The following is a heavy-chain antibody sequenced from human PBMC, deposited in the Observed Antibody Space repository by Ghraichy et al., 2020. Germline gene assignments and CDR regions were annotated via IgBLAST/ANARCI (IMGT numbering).Heavy chain of an antibody. J-gene: IGHJ4*02. D-gene: IGHD2-2*01. CDR1: GYTFTSYG. Sequence: ASVNVSCKASGYTFTSYGISWVRQAPGQGLEWMGWISAYNGNTNYAQKLQGRVTMTTDTSTSTAYMELRSLRSDATAVYYWARGSPGYCSSTSCGTFDYWGQGTLVTVSS. V-gene: IGHV1-18*04. CDR3: ARGSPGYCSSTSCGTFDY. CDR2: ISAYNGNT.